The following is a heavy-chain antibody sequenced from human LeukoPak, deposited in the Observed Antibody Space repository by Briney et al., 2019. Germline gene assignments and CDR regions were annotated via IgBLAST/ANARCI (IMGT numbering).Heavy chain of an antibody. CDR3: ARTSQYCSSTSCYSVDY. CDR1: GYSFTSYW. CDR2: IYPGDSDT. J-gene: IGHJ4*02. V-gene: IGHV5-51*01. Sequence: GESLKISCKGSGYSFTSYWIGWVRQMPGKGLELMGIIYPGDSDTRYSPSFQGQVTISADKSISTAYLQWSSLKASDTAMYYCARTSQYCSSTSCYSVDYWGQGTLVTVSS. D-gene: IGHD2-2*01.